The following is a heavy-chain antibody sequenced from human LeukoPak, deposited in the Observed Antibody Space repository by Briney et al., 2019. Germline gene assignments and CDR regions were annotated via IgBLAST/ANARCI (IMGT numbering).Heavy chain of an antibody. CDR3: GSYRRAYDV. D-gene: IGHD1-26*01. CDR1: GLTVSTTS. CDR2: ILDDGRI. V-gene: IGHV3-53*01. J-gene: IGHJ3*01. Sequence: GGSLRLSCAASGLTVSTTSMTWVRQAPGKGLEWVSDILDDGRIYYADSVKGRFTISRDHPQNKVNLQMDNLRAEDAAIYYCGSYRRAYDVWGQGTVVTVAS.